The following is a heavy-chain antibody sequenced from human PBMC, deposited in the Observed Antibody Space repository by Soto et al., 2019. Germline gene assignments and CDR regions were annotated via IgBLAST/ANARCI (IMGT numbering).Heavy chain of an antibody. J-gene: IGHJ6*02. D-gene: IGHD5-12*01. CDR3: ARDRPSGYDSLYGMDV. CDR1: GGSISSGGYY. CDR2: IYYSGST. V-gene: IGHV4-31*03. Sequence: SETLSLTCTVSGGSISSGGYYWSWIRQHPGKGLEWIGYIYYSGSTYYNPSLKSRVTISVDTSKNQSSLKLSSVTAADTAVYYCARDRPSGYDSLYGMDVWGQGTTVTVSS.